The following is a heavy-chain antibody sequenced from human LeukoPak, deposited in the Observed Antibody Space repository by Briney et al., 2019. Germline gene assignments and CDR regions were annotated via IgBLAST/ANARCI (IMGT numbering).Heavy chain of an antibody. CDR3: AGGGGIVGATKADY. Sequence: ASVKVSCKASGYTFTSYDINWVRQATGQGLEWMGWMNPNSGNTGYAQKFQGRVTMTRNTSISTAYMELSSLRSEDTAVYYCAGGGGIVGATKADYWGQGTLVTVSS. J-gene: IGHJ4*02. V-gene: IGHV1-8*01. CDR2: MNPNSGNT. D-gene: IGHD1-26*01. CDR1: GYTFTSYD.